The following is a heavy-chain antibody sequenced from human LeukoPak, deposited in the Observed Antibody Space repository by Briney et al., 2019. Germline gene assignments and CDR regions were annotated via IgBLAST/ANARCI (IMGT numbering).Heavy chain of an antibody. Sequence: ASEKVSCKASGYTLTSYGISWVRQAPGQGLEWMGWINPNSGGTNYAQKFQGRVTMTRDTSISTAYMELSRLRSDDTAVYYCARPIMITFGGVIVQCYFDYWGQGTLVTVSS. D-gene: IGHD3-16*02. J-gene: IGHJ4*02. CDR3: ARPIMITFGGVIVQCYFDY. V-gene: IGHV1-2*02. CDR2: INPNSGGT. CDR1: GYTLTSYG.